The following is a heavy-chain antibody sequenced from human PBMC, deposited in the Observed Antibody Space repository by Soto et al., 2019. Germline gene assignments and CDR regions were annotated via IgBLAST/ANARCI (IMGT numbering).Heavy chain of an antibody. J-gene: IGHJ4*02. CDR3: AREAYSGSYSY. Sequence: SETLSLTCTVSGGSISSYYWSWIRQPPGKGLEWIGYIYYSGSTNYNPSLKSRVTISVDTSKNQFSLKLSSVTAADTAVYYCAREAYSGSYSYWRQGTLVTVSS. V-gene: IGHV4-59*01. CDR2: IYYSGST. CDR1: GGSISSYY. D-gene: IGHD1-26*01.